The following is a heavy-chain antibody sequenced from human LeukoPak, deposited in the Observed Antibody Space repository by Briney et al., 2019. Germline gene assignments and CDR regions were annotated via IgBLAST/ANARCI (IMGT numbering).Heavy chain of an antibody. CDR2: ISAYNGNT. Sequence: ASVKVSCKASGYTFTSYGISWVRQAPGQGLEWMGCISAYNGNTNYAQKLQGRVTMTTDTHTSRAYMELRSLRPDDTAVYYCARDHDSSGYPNWFDPWGQGTLVTVSS. D-gene: IGHD3-22*01. J-gene: IGHJ5*02. CDR1: GYTFTSYG. CDR3: ARDHDSSGYPNWFDP. V-gene: IGHV1-18*01.